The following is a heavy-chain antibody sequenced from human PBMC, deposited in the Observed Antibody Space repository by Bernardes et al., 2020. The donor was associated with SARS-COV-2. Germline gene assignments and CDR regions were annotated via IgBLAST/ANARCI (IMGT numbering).Heavy chain of an antibody. CDR2: IYPSSGGT. Sequence: ASVKVSCKASGYSFFAHYIHWVRQAPGQGLEWMGWIYPSSGGTQYAQRFQGRVTMTRDTSISTAYMELRRLTSDDTAVYYCASVTWSQYDDFDIWGQGTAVTVSS. CDR3: ASVTWSQYDDFDI. CDR1: GYSFFAHY. D-gene: IGHD1-26*01. J-gene: IGHJ3*02. V-gene: IGHV1-2*02.